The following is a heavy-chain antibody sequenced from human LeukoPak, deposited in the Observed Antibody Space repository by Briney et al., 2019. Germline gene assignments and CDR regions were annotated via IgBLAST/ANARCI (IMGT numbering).Heavy chain of an antibody. V-gene: IGHV3-74*01. D-gene: IGHD3-3*01. CDR1: GFSFSVYW. Sequence: GGSLRLSCAASGFSFSVYWMHWVRQAPGKGPVWVSRIKTDGSITDYADSVKGRFTISRDNSKNSLYLQMNSLRAEDTAVYYCARDRRITIFGVVIFDYWGQGTLVTVSS. CDR3: ARDRRITIFGVVIFDY. J-gene: IGHJ4*02. CDR2: IKTDGSIT.